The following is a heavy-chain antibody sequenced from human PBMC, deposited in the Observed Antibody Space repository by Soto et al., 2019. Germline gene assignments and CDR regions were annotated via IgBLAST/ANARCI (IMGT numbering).Heavy chain of an antibody. CDR1: GSSITSYY. CDR3: AQFTYASGCNC. CDR2: IFHSGST. D-gene: IGHD3-10*01. J-gene: IGHJ4*02. V-gene: IGHV4-59*01. Sequence: QVQLQESGPGLVKPSETLSLTCTVSGSSITSYYWSWIRQPPGKGLEWIGHIFHSGSTNYNPSLKSRVTISVDTSKNQFSLKVSSVTAADTAVYYCAQFTYASGCNCWGQGTLVTVSS.